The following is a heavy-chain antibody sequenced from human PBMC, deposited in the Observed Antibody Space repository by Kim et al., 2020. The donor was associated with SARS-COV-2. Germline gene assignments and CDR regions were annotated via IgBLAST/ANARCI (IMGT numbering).Heavy chain of an antibody. J-gene: IGHJ4*02. CDR1: GYTFTNYY. V-gene: IGHV1-2*04. D-gene: IGHD6-19*01. CDR3: AKIMNVAVAVGPFDY. CDR2: INPNGGAT. Sequence: ASVKVSCKASGYTFTNYYIYWVRQAPGQELEWMGWINPNGGATNYAQKFQGWVTVTRDTSITTTYMELSSLKSDDSAVYYCAKIMNVAVAVGPFDYWGQGTLVTVSS.